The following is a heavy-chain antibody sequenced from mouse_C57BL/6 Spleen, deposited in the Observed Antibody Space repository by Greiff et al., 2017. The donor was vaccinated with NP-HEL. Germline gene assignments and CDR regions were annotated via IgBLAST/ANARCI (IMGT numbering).Heavy chain of an antibody. CDR3: ARRHYGSSYDYFDY. CDR2: INPNNGGT. CDR1: GYTFTDYY. V-gene: IGHV1-26*01. D-gene: IGHD1-1*01. J-gene: IGHJ2*01. Sequence: EVQLQQSGPELVKPGASVKISCKASGYTFTDYYMNWVKQSHGKSLEWIGDINPNNGGTSYNQKFKGKATLTVDKSSSTAYMELRSLTSEDSAVYYCARRHYGSSYDYFDYWGQGTTLTVSS.